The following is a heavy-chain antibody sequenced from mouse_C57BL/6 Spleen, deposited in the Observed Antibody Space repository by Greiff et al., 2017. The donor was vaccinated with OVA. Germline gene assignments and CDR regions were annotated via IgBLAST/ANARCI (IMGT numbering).Heavy chain of an antibody. V-gene: IGHV1-4*01. Sequence: QVQLQQSGAELARPGASVKMSCKASGYTFTSYTMHWVKQRPGQGLEWIGYINPSSGYTKYNQKFKDKATLTADKSSSTAYMQLSSLTSEDSAVYYCARWYYGSSPHWYFDVWGTGTTGTVSS. D-gene: IGHD1-1*01. CDR2: INPSSGYT. CDR1: GYTFTSYT. CDR3: ARWYYGSSPHWYFDV. J-gene: IGHJ1*03.